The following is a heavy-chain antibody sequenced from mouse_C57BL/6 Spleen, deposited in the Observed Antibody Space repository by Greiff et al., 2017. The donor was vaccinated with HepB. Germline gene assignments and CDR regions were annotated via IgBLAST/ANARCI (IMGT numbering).Heavy chain of an antibody. D-gene: IGHD1-1*01. CDR2: IWWDDDK. CDR1: GFSLSTFGMG. Sequence: QVTLKECGPGILQPSQTLSLTCSFSGFSLSTFGMGVGWIRQPSGKGLEWLAHIWWDDDKYYNPALKSRRTISKDTTKNQVFLKIANVDTADTATYYGARMSGYYYGSRTAWFAYWGQGTLVTVSA. CDR3: ARMSGYYYGSRTAWFAY. J-gene: IGHJ3*01. V-gene: IGHV8-8*01.